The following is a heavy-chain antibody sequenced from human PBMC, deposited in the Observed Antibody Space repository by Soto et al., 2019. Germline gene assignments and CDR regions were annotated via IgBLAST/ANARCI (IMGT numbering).Heavy chain of an antibody. D-gene: IGHD3-10*01. CDR3: ARASGNYYSYYNGMDV. V-gene: IGHV4-30-4*01. Sequence: SETLSLTCTVSGGSISSGDYYWSWIRQPPGKGLEWIGCIYDSGSTFYKPSLKSRVTISEDTSKNQFSLKLSSVTAADTAVYYCARASGNYYSYYNGMDVWGQGTTVTVSS. CDR2: IYDSGST. CDR1: GGSISSGDYY. J-gene: IGHJ6*02.